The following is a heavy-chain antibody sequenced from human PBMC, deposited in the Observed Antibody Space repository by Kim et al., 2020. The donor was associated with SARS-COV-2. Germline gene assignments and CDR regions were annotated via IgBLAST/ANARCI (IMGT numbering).Heavy chain of an antibody. V-gene: IGHV3-48*02. Sequence: STGSTTIYYADSVKGQFTSARDNAKNSLYLQMNSRRDEDTAVYYCATDRTYWGQGTLVTVSS. J-gene: IGHJ4*02. CDR2: STGSTTI. CDR3: ATDRTY.